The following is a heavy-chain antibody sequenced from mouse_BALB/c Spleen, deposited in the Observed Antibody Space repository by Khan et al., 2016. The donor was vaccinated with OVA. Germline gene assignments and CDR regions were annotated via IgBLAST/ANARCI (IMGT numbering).Heavy chain of an antibody. Sequence: EVQLVESGGGLVKPGGSLKVSCAASGFTFSNYGMSWVRQTPDKSLQWVASISSGGNTYYPDNAKGRFTISRENDRNILYLQMNSLRSEDTAIYYCARDYWFVYWCQGTLVTVSA. CDR3: ARDYWFVY. J-gene: IGHJ3*01. V-gene: IGHV5-6-5*01. CDR2: ISSGGNT. CDR1: GFTFSNYG.